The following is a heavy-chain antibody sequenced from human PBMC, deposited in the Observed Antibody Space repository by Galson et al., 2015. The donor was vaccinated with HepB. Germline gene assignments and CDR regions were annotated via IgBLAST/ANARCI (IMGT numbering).Heavy chain of an antibody. CDR3: ARGKDYGGNRLDY. V-gene: IGHV3-66*02. Sequence: SLRLSCAASGFTFSSYGMHWVRQAPGKGLERVSVMYGGGNTYYADSVKGRFTISRDNSKNTLYLQMNSLRVEDTGLYYCARGKDYGGNRLDYWGQGTLVTVSS. J-gene: IGHJ4*02. D-gene: IGHD4-23*01. CDR1: GFTFSSYG. CDR2: MYGGGNT.